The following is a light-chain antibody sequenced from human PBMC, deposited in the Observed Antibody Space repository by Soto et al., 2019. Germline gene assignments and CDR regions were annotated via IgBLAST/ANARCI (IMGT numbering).Light chain of an antibody. CDR2: GNS. J-gene: IGLJ2*01. Sequence: QSVLTQPPSVSLAPGQRVTIACTGSNSNIGAGYDVHWYRHFPGAAPKLLLSGNSHRPSGVPDRFSGSKSGTSASLAITGLQAEDEADYYCQSYDSGLFGLIFGEGTKVTVL. CDR1: NSNIGAGYD. CDR3: QSYDSGLFGLI. V-gene: IGLV1-40*01.